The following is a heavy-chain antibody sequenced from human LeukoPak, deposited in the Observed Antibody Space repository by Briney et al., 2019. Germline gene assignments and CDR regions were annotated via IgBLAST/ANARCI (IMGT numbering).Heavy chain of an antibody. CDR2: IYYSGTT. J-gene: IGHJ4*02. CDR1: SGSISSYY. V-gene: IGHV4-59*08. Sequence: SETLSLTCTVSSGSISSYYWSWIRQPPGKGLEWIGNIYYSGTTKYNPSLTSRVTISVDTSKNHFSLRLSSVTAADTAVYYCARGQYYFDYWGQGALVT. D-gene: IGHD4-11*01. CDR3: ARGQYYFDY.